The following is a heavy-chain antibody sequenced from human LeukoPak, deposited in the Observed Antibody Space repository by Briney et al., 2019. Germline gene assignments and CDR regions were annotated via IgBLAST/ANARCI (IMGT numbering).Heavy chain of an antibody. CDR1: GFTFSSYS. D-gene: IGHD6-13*01. J-gene: IGHJ4*02. CDR2: ISSRSSHI. Sequence: GGSLRLSCAASGFTFSSYSMNWVRQAPGKGLEWVSSISSRSSHIYYADSVKGRFTISRDNAKNSLYLQMNSLRAEDTAVYYCARGSDTAAGLYWGQGTLVTVSS. CDR3: ARGSDTAAGLY. V-gene: IGHV3-21*01.